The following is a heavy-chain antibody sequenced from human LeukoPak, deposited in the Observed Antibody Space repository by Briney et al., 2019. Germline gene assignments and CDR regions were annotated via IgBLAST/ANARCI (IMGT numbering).Heavy chain of an antibody. CDR2: IHGSGIT. CDR1: GDSISSNY. Sequence: SETLSLTCTVSGDSISSNYWSWIRQPAGKGLEWIGRIHGSGITNYNPSLKSRVTMSVDTSKNQFSLKLSSVTAADTAVYYCARASRTTVTTMGYYYYYGMDVWGQGTTVTVSS. J-gene: IGHJ6*02. V-gene: IGHV4-4*07. CDR3: ARASRTTVTTMGYYYYYGMDV. D-gene: IGHD4-17*01.